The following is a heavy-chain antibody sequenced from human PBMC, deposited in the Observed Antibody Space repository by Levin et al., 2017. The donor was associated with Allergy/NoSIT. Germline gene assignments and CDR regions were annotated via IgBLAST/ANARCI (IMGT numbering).Heavy chain of an antibody. CDR2: ISSISSYT. Sequence: GGSLRLSCAASGFTFSSYSLTWVRQAPGKGLEWVACISSISSYTDYADSVKGRFTISRDNAKNSLYLQMNSLRAEDTAVYYCARYADIRTSLTNYYYYGMDVWGQGTTVTVSS. D-gene: IGHD1-14*01. CDR3: ARYADIRTSLTNYYYYGMDV. V-gene: IGHV3-21*06. J-gene: IGHJ6*02. CDR1: GFTFSSYS.